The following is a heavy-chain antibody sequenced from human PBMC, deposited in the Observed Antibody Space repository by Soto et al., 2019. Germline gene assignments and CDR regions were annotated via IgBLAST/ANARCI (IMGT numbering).Heavy chain of an antibody. D-gene: IGHD6-6*01. CDR3: AREEYQLMHAFDI. Sequence: ASVKVSFKASGYTFTSYFMHWVRQAPGQGLEWMGIINPSGGRTSYAQKFQGRVTMTWDTSTSTVYLELSSLRSEDTAVYYCAREEYQLMHAFDIWGQGTMVTVSS. V-gene: IGHV1-46*03. J-gene: IGHJ3*02. CDR1: GYTFTSYF. CDR2: INPSGGRT.